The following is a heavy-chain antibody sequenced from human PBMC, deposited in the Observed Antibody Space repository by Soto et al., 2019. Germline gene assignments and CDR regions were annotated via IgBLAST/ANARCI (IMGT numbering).Heavy chain of an antibody. CDR1: GGSISSGGYS. Sequence: PSETLSLTCAVSGGSISSGGYSWSWIRQPPGKGLEWIGYIYHSGSTYYNPSLKSRVTISVDRTKNQFSLKLSSVTAADTAVYYCARSADGHYDFWSGYYLVGWFDSWCQGTLVTVSS. D-gene: IGHD3-3*01. CDR2: IYHSGST. J-gene: IGHJ5*01. V-gene: IGHV4-30-2*01. CDR3: ARSADGHYDFWSGYYLVGWFDS.